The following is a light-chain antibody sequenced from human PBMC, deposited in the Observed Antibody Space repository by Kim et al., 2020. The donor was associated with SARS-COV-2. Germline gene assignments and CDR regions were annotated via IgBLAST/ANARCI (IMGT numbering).Light chain of an antibody. Sequence: DIKMTQSPSTLSASVGDRVTITCRASQSISSWLAWYQQKAGKAPKFLIHNASTLESGVPSRFSGSGSGTEFTLTISCLQPDDFATYYCQLYKSYPLTFGGGTKLDIK. CDR2: NAS. J-gene: IGKJ4*01. CDR1: QSISSW. CDR3: QLYKSYPLT. V-gene: IGKV1-5*03.